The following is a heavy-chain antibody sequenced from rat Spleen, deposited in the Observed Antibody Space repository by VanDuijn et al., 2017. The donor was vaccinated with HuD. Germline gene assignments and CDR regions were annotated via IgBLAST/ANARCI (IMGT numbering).Heavy chain of an antibody. J-gene: IGHJ2*01. CDR2: ITPSGSRT. CDR1: GFTLSSFA. CDR3: ARLNYPASCPYCDY. D-gene: IGHD1-4*01. V-gene: IGHV5-46*01. Sequence: EVQLVESGGGLVQPGRSLKLSCEASGFTLSSFAMAWVRQAPKKGLEWVATITPSGSRTYYPDSVKGQVTISIDKAKSNLSLQMNRLKSDDTATYSCARLNYPASCPYCDYWGQGVMVTVSS.